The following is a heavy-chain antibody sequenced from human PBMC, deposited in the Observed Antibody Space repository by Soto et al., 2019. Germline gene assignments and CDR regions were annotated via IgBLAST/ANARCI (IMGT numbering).Heavy chain of an antibody. V-gene: IGHV3-30*18. Sequence: GGSLRLSCAACGFIFSNYCIHWVRQAPCKGLQWVTIISYDGIVKYYADSVKGRLTISRDNSKNTIYLQMNSLRAEDTAVYYCAKDGTRGPHYYFDYWGQGTLVAVCS. J-gene: IGHJ4*02. D-gene: IGHD3-10*01. CDR3: AKDGTRGPHYYFDY. CDR1: GFIFSNYC. CDR2: ISYDGIVK.